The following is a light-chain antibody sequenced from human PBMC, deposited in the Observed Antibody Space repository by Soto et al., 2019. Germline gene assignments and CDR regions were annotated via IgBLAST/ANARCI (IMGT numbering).Light chain of an antibody. CDR2: DAS. Sequence: DIQMTQSPSSLSASVGDRVTITCQASQDISNYLNWYQQKPGKAPKLLIYDASNLETGVPSRFGGSGSGTDFTFTISSLQPEDIATYYCQQYDNLPTFGQGTRPEIK. CDR3: QQYDNLPT. J-gene: IGKJ5*01. V-gene: IGKV1-33*01. CDR1: QDISNY.